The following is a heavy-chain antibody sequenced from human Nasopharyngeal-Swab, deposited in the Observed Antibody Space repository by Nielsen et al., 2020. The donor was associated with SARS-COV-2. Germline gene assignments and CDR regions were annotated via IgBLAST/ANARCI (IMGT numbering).Heavy chain of an antibody. CDR2: TYYRSKWYN. CDR1: GDSVSSSSAA. J-gene: IGHJ6*03. Sequence: SQTPSLTCAISGDSVSSSSAAWNWLRQSPSRGLEWLGKTYYRSKWYNDYAVSVKSRITINPDTSKNQFSLHLNSVTPEDTAVYYCARARGAYGDYYYYYYTDVWGKGTTVTVSS. CDR3: ARARGAYGDYYYYYYTDV. D-gene: IGHD4-17*01. V-gene: IGHV6-1*01.